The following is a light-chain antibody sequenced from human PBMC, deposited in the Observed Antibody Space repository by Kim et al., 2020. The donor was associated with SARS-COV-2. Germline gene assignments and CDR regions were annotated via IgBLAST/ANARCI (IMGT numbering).Light chain of an antibody. CDR2: WAS. CDR1: QSVLYSSSNKNY. J-gene: IGKJ2*01. V-gene: IGKV4-1*01. CDR3: QQYYSSPFT. Sequence: DIVLTQSPDSLAVSLGERATINCKSSQSVLYSSSNKNYLGWYQQKPGQAPELLMYWASTRASGVPDRFSGSGSGTDFPLTISSLQAEDVGVYYCQQYYSSPFTFGQGTKLEI.